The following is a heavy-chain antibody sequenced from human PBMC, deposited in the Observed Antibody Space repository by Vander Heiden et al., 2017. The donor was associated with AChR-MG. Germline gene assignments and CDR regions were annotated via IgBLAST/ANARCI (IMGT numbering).Heavy chain of an antibody. CDR1: GFTFRSYA. V-gene: IGHV3-30-3*01. CDR2: ISYDGSNK. D-gene: IGHD3-10*01. J-gene: IGHJ6*02. CDR3: ARDNYYGSGNFNYGMDV. Sequence: QVQLVESGGGVGQPGRSLRLACAASGFTFRSYAMYWVRQAPGKGLEWVAVISYDGSNKQYGASVKGRFTISRDNSENTLFLQMNSLRAEDTAVYYCARDNYYGSGNFNYGMDVWGQGTTVTVSS.